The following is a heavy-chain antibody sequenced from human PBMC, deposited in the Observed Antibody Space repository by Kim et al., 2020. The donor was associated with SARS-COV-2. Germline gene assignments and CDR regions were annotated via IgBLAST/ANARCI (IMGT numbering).Heavy chain of an antibody. CDR3: AKHPGGGVITAAGTEYFQH. V-gene: IGHV5-10-1*01. J-gene: IGHJ1*01. CDR1: GYSFTNYW. CDR2: IDPSDSYT. Sequence: GESLKISRKGSGYSFTNYWISWVRQMPGKGLEWMGRIDPSDSYTNYSPSFQGHVTIPADKSISTAYLQWSSLQASDTAMYYCAKHPGGGVITAAGTEYFQHWGQGTLVTVSS. D-gene: IGHD6-13*01.